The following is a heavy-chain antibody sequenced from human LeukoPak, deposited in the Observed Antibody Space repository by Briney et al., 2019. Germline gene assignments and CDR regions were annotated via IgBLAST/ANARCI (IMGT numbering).Heavy chain of an antibody. J-gene: IGHJ4*02. CDR1: VYTFTSYY. CDR3: AREDDSTLYHLDL. CDR2: INPSGRST. Sequence: SSVKVSCKSSVYTFTSYYKHWVRQAHGQGLDRIGIINPSGRSTSYAQQFQGRVTMTSDTSKSTVHMELSSLRSEDTGVYYCAREDDSTLYHLDLGGQGPVVRVLS. D-gene: IGHD3-22*01. V-gene: IGHV1-46*01.